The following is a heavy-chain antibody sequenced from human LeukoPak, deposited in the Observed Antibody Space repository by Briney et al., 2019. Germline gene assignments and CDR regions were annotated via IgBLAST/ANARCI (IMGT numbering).Heavy chain of an antibody. CDR1: GFAFIDHA. CDR2: IANSGTLT. J-gene: IGHJ4*02. Sequence: PGGSLRLSCAASGFAFIDHAMGWVRQAPGKGLEWVSTIANSGTLTDYAASVKGRFTLSRDNSKSTLSLQVNSLRAEDTAIYYCARVSIIFGGVFITPFDYWGQGTLVIVSS. D-gene: IGHD3-3*01. CDR3: ARVSIIFGGVFITPFDY. V-gene: IGHV3-23*01.